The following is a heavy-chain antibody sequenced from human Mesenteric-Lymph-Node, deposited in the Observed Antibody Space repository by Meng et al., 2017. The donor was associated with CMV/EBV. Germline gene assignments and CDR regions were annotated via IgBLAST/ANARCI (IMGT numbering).Heavy chain of an antibody. CDR2: IRYDGSNK. CDR3: ARDPNLRDRGWLDP. V-gene: IGHV3-30*02. CDR1: GFTFNNYG. Sequence: GGSLRLSCAASGFTFNNYGMYWVRQAPGKGLEWVAFIRYDGSNKYYADSLRGRSTISRDNSRNTLYLQMNSLRAEDTAVYYCARDPNLRDRGWLDPWGQGTLVTVSS. D-gene: IGHD5-24*01. J-gene: IGHJ5*02.